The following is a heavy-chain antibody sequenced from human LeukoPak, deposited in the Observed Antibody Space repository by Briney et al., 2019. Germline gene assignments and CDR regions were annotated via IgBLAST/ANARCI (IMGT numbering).Heavy chain of an antibody. J-gene: IGHJ4*02. CDR2: ISGSGGST. Sequence: GGSLRLSCAASGFTFSSYAMSWVRQAPGKGLEWVSAISGSGGSTYYADSVKGRFTISRDNAKNSLYLQMNSLRAEDTAFYYCARVLPNTAMVYFDYWGQGTLVTVSS. V-gene: IGHV3-23*01. CDR1: GFTFSSYA. D-gene: IGHD5-18*01. CDR3: ARVLPNTAMVYFDY.